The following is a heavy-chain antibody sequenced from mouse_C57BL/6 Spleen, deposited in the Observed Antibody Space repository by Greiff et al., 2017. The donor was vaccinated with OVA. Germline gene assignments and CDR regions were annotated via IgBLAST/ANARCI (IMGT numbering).Heavy chain of an antibody. CDR2: IDPSDSYT. V-gene: IGHV1-50*01. Sequence: QVQLQQPGAELVKPGASVKLSCKASGYTFTSYWMQWVKQRPGQGLEWIGEIDPSDSYTNYNQKFKGKATLTVDTSSSTAYMQLSSLTSEDSAVYYCDLKEGDYWGQGTTLTVSS. CDR3: DLKEGDY. J-gene: IGHJ2*01. CDR1: GYTFTSYW.